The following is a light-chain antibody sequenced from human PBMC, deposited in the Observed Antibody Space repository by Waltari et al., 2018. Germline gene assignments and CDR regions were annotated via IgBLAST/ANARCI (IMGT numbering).Light chain of an antibody. CDR2: AAS. J-gene: IGKJ3*01. CDR3: QQSYSTPEFT. V-gene: IGKV1-39*01. CDR1: QSISSY. Sequence: DIQMTQSPSSLSASVGDRVTITCRASQSISSYLNWYKQKPGKAPKLLIYAASSLQSGVPSRFSGSGSGTDFTLTISSLQPEDFATYYCQQSYSTPEFTFGPGTKVDI.